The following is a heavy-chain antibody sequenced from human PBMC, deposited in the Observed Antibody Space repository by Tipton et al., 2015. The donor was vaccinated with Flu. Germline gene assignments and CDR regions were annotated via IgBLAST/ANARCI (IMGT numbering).Heavy chain of an antibody. J-gene: IGHJ6*02. D-gene: IGHD3-10*01. CDR1: GGSISSYY. CDR2: IYSGGNT. V-gene: IGHV4-4*07. Sequence: TLSLTCTVSGGSISSYYWSWIRQPAGKGLEWIGRIYSGGNTDYNPSLKSRVTMSVDTSKNQFSLKLSSVTAADTAVYYCARASFYGSGTLHGMDVWGQGTTVTVS. CDR3: ARASFYGSGTLHGMDV.